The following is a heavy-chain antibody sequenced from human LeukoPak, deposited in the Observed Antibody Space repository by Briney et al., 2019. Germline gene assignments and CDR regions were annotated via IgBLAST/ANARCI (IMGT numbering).Heavy chain of an antibody. Sequence: PSETLSLTCSVSGGSITGHYWNWIRQSPEKGLEWIGYIYHTGSTNYNPSLKSRVTISLDTSKNQFSLKLSSVTAADTAVYYCARRTVTTRISFDAFDVWGQGTMVTVSS. CDR3: ARRTVTTRISFDAFDV. D-gene: IGHD4-17*01. J-gene: IGHJ3*01. CDR1: GGSITGHY. V-gene: IGHV4-59*11. CDR2: IYHTGST.